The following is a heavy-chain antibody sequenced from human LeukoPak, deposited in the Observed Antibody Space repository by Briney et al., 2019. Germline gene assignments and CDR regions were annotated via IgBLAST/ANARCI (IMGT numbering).Heavy chain of an antibody. Sequence: AETLSLTCTVSGGSISTYYWSWIRQPPGKGLEWIAYIYYSGSTNYNPSLESRVTISVDTSKNQFSLKVTSVTAADTAVYYCARVNPYGAVGYSLDYWGQGTLVTVSS. J-gene: IGHJ4*02. CDR2: IYYSGST. CDR3: ARVNPYGAVGYSLDY. D-gene: IGHD1-26*01. CDR1: GGSISTYY. V-gene: IGHV4-59*01.